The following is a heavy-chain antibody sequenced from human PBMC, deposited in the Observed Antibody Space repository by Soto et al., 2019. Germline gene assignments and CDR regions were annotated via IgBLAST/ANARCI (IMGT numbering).Heavy chain of an antibody. CDR3: ARDRERQQIVPGWDYYYYYGMDV. V-gene: IGHV1-18*04. CDR2: ISADNGNT. D-gene: IGHD6-6*01. Sequence: QVQLVQSGAAVKKPGASVKVSCKASGYTFTSYGISWVRQAPGQGLEWMGWISADNGNTNYAQKLQGRVNMTTDTSTNTADMELRSLRSDDTAVYYCARDRERQQIVPGWDYYYYYGMDVWGQGTTVTVSS. J-gene: IGHJ6*02. CDR1: GYTFTSYG.